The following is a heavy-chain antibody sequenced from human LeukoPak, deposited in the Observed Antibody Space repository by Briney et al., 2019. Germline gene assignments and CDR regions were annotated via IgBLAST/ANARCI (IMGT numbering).Heavy chain of an antibody. D-gene: IGHD2-2*01. Sequence: SETLSLTCAVYGGSFSGYYWSWIRQPPGKGLEWIGEINHSGSTNYNPSLKSRVTISVDTSKNQFSLKLSSVTAADTAVYYCASRRQMGRYCSSTSCPKWGMDVWGQGTTVTVSS. CDR1: GGSFSGYY. V-gene: IGHV4-34*01. J-gene: IGHJ6*02. CDR2: INHSGST. CDR3: ASRRQMGRYCSSTSCPKWGMDV.